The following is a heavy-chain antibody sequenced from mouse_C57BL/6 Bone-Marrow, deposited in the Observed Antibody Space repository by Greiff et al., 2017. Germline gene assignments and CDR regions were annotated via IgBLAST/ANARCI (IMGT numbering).Heavy chain of an antibody. D-gene: IGHD4-1*01. CDR1: GYTFTSYW. J-gene: IGHJ4*01. CDR3: ARPGTEGYYDAMDY. V-gene: IGHV1-64*01. CDR2: IHPNSGST. Sequence: QVQLKQPGAELVKPGASVKLSCKASGYTFTSYWMHWVKQRPGQGLEWIGMIHPNSGSTNYNEKFKSKATLTVDKSSSTAYMQLSSLTSEDSAVYYWARPGTEGYYDAMDYWGQGTSVTVSA.